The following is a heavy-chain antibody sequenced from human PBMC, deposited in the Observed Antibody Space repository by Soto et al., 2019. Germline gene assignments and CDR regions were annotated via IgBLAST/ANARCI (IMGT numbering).Heavy chain of an antibody. CDR3: ARDRNRSWYFDL. CDR1: GGTFSSYA. V-gene: IGHV1-69*13. Sequence: VASVKVSCKXSGGTFSSYAISWVRQAPGQGLEWMGGIIPIFGTANYEQKFQGRVTITADESTSTAYMELSSLRSEDTAVYYCARDRNRSWYFDLWGRGTLVTVSS. J-gene: IGHJ2*01. CDR2: IIPIFGTA. D-gene: IGHD1-1*01.